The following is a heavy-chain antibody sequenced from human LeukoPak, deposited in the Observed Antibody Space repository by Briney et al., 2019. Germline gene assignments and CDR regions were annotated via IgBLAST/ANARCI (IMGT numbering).Heavy chain of an antibody. CDR2: ISASGDST. CDR1: KFTFSSFA. D-gene: IGHD3-3*01. Sequence: GGSLRLSCAASKFTFSSFAMSWVRQAPGRGLEWVSGISASGDSTYYADSVKGRFTISRDNSRNTLYLQMNSLRAEGTAVYYCANGNGQRFLEWLHEVHFDYWGQGTLVTVSS. V-gene: IGHV3-23*01. CDR3: ANGNGQRFLEWLHEVHFDY. J-gene: IGHJ4*02.